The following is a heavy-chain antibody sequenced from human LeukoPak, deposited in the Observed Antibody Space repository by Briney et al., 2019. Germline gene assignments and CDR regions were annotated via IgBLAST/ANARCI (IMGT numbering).Heavy chain of an antibody. Sequence: GGSLRLSCAASGFTFSSYWMSWVRQAPGKGLEWVANIKQDGSEKYYVDSVKGRFTISRDNAKNSLYLQMNSQRAEDTAVYYCARVEGYCSSTSCRPNYFDLWGRGTLVTVSS. CDR2: IKQDGSEK. D-gene: IGHD2-2*01. CDR1: GFTFSSYW. J-gene: IGHJ2*01. V-gene: IGHV3-7*01. CDR3: ARVEGYCSSTSCRPNYFDL.